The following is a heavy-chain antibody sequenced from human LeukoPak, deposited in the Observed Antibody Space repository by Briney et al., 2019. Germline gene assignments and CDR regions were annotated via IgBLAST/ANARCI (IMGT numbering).Heavy chain of an antibody. CDR3: ARCGYYEFWSGHSGGSPTGWFDP. J-gene: IGHJ5*02. CDR1: GGSISSSSYY. D-gene: IGHD3-3*01. CDR2: IYYSGST. V-gene: IGHV4-39*07. Sequence: SETLSLTCTVSGGSISSSSYYWGWIRQPPGKGLEWIGSIYYSGSTNYNPSLKSRVTMSVDASKNQFSLKLTSVTAADTAVYYCARCGYYEFWSGHSGGSPTGWFDPWGQGTLVTVSS.